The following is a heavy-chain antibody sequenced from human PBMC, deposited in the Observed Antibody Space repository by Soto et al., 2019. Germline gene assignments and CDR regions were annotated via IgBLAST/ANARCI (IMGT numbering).Heavy chain of an antibody. J-gene: IGHJ4*02. V-gene: IGHV3-48*02. CDR2: ITSDTKTI. CDR1: GFTFSIYS. Sequence: EVQLVESAGGLVQPGGSLRLSCAASGFTFSIYSMNWIRQAPGKGLEWVSYITSDTKTIHYADSVKGRFTISRDNAKKSVYLQMTSLRDEDTAVYYCARSVKGHFDYWGQGTLVTVSS. CDR3: ARSVKGHFDY. D-gene: IGHD6-19*01.